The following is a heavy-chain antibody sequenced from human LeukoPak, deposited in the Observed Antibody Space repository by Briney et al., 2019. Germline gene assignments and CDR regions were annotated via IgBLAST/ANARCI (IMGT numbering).Heavy chain of an antibody. CDR1: DDSITIYY. CDR2: IDHTGST. D-gene: IGHD5-24*01. CDR3: ARWGDGYGNLDY. Sequence: PSETLSLTCTVSDDSITIYYWTWIRQPPGKGLGWIGYIDHTGSTNYNPSLNSRVTISRDTSKNHFSLELSSVTAADTAVYYCARWGDGYGNLDYWGQGTLVTVSS. J-gene: IGHJ4*02. V-gene: IGHV4-59*12.